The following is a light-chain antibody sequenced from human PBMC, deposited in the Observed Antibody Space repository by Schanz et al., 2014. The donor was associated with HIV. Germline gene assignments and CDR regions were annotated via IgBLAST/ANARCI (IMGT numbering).Light chain of an antibody. J-gene: IGKJ1*01. CDR3: QQYAASPWT. V-gene: IGKV3-20*01. CDR2: AAS. Sequence: IVLTQSPGTLSLSPGERGTLSCRASQSISSSLLAWYQKKPGQAPTLLIYAASRRASGIPDRFSGSGSGADFTLTISGLEPEDFAVYSCQQYAASPWTFGQGTKVEIK. CDR1: QSISSSL.